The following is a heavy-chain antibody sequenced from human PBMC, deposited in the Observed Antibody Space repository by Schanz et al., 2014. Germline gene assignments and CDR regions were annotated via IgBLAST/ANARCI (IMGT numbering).Heavy chain of an antibody. J-gene: IGHJ5*02. CDR2: ISSASSTI. D-gene: IGHD2-2*01. V-gene: IGHV3-48*01. Sequence: EVQLVESGGGLVQPGGSLRLSCAASGFTFSSYSMNWVRQAPGKGLEWVSYISSASSTINYADSVKGRFTISRDNAKNSLFLQMNSLRAEDTAVYYCARAGYDADNWIDPWGQGTLVTVSS. CDR1: GFTFSSYS. CDR3: ARAGYDADNWIDP.